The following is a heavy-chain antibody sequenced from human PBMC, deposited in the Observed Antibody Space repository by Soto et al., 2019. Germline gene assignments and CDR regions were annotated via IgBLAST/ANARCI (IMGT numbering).Heavy chain of an antibody. Sequence: PGGSLRLSCAASGFTFSSYDMHWVRQATGKGLEWVSAIGTAGDTYYPGSVKGRFTISRENAKNSLYLQMNSLRAEDTAVYYCARAYRGIAARVYYYGMDVWGQGTTVTVSS. CDR2: IGTAGDT. V-gene: IGHV3-13*01. CDR3: ARAYRGIAARVYYYGMDV. J-gene: IGHJ6*02. CDR1: GFTFSSYD. D-gene: IGHD1-26*01.